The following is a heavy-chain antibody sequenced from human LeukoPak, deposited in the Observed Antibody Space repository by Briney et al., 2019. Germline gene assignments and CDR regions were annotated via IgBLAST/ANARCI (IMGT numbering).Heavy chain of an antibody. D-gene: IGHD3-9*01. V-gene: IGHV1-2*02. CDR3: AKDWHILTGRNCFDP. Sequence: GASVKVSCKASGYTFTGYYMHWVRQAPGQGLEWMGWINPNGGGTNYAQKLQDRVTMTTDTSTSTAYMDLRSLRFDDTAIYYCAKDWHILTGRNCFDPWGQGTLVTVSS. CDR2: INPNGGGT. J-gene: IGHJ5*02. CDR1: GYTFTGYY.